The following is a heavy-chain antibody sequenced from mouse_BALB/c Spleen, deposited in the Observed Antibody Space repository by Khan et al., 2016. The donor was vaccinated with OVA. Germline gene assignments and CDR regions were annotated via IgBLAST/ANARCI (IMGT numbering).Heavy chain of an antibody. CDR2: IWAGGST. CDR3: ASLKDI. V-gene: IGHV2-9*02. J-gene: IGHJ2*01. D-gene: IGHD1-3*01. CDR1: GFSLTSYG. Sequence: QVQLKESGPGLVAPSQSLSITCTASGFSLTSYGVHWVRQPPGKGLEWLGVIWAGGSTNYNSALMSRLSISKDNSKSQVSLTMNSPQSGDTAMNYYASLKDIWGQGTTLTVSS.